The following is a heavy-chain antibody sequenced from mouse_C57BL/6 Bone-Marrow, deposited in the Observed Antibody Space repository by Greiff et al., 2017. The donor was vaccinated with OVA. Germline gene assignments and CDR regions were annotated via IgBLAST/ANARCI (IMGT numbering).Heavy chain of an antibody. CDR3: ARDYYGSSWGAMDY. CDR2: ISYDGSN. CDR1: GYSITSGYY. Sequence: ESGPGLVKPSQSLSLTCSVTGYSITSGYYWNWIRQFPGNKLEWMGYISYDGSNNYNPSLKNRISITRDTSKNQFFLKLNSVTTEDTATYYCARDYYGSSWGAMDYWGQGTSVTVSS. V-gene: IGHV3-6*01. J-gene: IGHJ4*01. D-gene: IGHD1-1*01.